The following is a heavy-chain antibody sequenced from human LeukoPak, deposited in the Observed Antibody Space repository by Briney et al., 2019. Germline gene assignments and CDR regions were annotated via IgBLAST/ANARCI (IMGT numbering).Heavy chain of an antibody. CDR3: ARAILPYYFDSSGNDAFDI. Sequence: ASVKVSCKASGYTFTSYGISWVRQAPGQGLEWMRWISAYNGNTNYAQKLQGRVTMTTDTSTSTAYMELRSLRSDDTAVYYCARAILPYYFDSSGNDAFDIWGQGTMVTVSS. V-gene: IGHV1-18*01. J-gene: IGHJ3*02. CDR2: ISAYNGNT. CDR1: GYTFTSYG. D-gene: IGHD3-22*01.